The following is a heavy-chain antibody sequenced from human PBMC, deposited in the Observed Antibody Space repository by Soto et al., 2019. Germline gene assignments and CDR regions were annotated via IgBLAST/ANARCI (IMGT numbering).Heavy chain of an antibody. V-gene: IGHV4-59*01. CDR2: IHYGGRT. CDR1: GGSICSYY. J-gene: IGHJ6*02. D-gene: IGHD3-10*01. CDR3: ARGADGTVPMVGGVIMKGHYYVMAV. Sequence: QVQLQESGPGLVKPSETLSLNCTVSGGSICSYYWSWIRQPPGKGLEWIGFIHYGGRTNYNPSLISRPAISLHTSTTLLPRRLTSVTAAETAVSYCARGADGTVPMVGGVIMKGHYYVMAVWSQGTRVTGSS.